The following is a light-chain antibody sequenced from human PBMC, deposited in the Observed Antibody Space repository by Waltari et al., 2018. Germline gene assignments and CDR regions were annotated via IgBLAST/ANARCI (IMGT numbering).Light chain of an antibody. Sequence: QSALTQPASVSGSPGQSIPISCPSDVGNSHLVSWYQQRPGTAPKLKIYGATKRPSGVSDRFSGSKSVNTASLTISGLQAEDEADYYCCTFTSSGTWVFGGGTKLTVL. V-gene: IGLV2-23*01. CDR1: SDVGNSHL. CDR2: GAT. CDR3: CTFTSSGTWV. J-gene: IGLJ2*01.